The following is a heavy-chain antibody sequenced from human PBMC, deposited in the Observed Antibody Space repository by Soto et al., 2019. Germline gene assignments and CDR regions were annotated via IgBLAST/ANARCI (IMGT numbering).Heavy chain of an antibody. V-gene: IGHV1-69*05. CDR1: GGTFSSYA. Sequence: ASVKVSCKASGGTFSSYAITWVRQAPGQGLEWMGGIIPNNGTANYAQKFQARVTMTTDTSTSTAYMELRSLRSDDTAVYYCARESYGLPYWGQGTLVTVSS. D-gene: IGHD5-18*01. J-gene: IGHJ4*02. CDR3: ARESYGLPY. CDR2: IIPNNGTA.